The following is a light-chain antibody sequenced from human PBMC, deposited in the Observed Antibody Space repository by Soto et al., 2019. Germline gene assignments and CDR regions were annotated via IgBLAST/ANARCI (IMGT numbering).Light chain of an antibody. J-gene: IGLJ2*01. CDR3: SSFAGSGTFVV. CDR2: EDT. Sequence: QSVLTQPASVSGSPGQSITISCTGTKTDIGNYNLVSWYQRHPDKAPKLIIYEDTKRPSGISNRFSASKSDTTASLTISGIQAEDEADYHCSSFAGSGTFVVFGGGTKLTVL. V-gene: IGLV2-23*01. CDR1: KTDIGNYNL.